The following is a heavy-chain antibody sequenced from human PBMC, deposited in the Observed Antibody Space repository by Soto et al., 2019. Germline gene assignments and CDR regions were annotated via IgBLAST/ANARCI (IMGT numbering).Heavy chain of an antibody. D-gene: IGHD6-13*01. CDR2: IIPIFGTA. J-gene: IGHJ4*02. Sequence: QVQLVQSGAEVKKPGSSVKVSCKASGGTFSSYAISWVRQAPGQGLEWMGGIIPIFGTANYAQKFQGRVTITADESTSTADMELSSLRSEDTAVYYCARDYSSIAAAAYFDYWGQGTLVTVSS. V-gene: IGHV1-69*01. CDR3: ARDYSSIAAAAYFDY. CDR1: GGTFSSYA.